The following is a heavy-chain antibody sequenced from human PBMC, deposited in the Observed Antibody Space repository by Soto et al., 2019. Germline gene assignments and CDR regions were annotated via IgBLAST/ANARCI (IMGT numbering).Heavy chain of an antibody. V-gene: IGHV1-8*01. CDR1: GYTFTSYD. CDR2: MNPNSGNT. J-gene: IGHJ4*02. CDR3: ARGRGMTTVTTTDY. D-gene: IGHD4-17*01. Sequence: QVQLVQSGAEVKKPGASVKVSCKASGYTFTSYDINWVRQATGQGLEWMGWMNPNSGNTGYAQKFKGRVTXXRXTXXSAAYMELSSLRSEDTAVYYCARGRGMTTVTTTDYWGQGTLVTVSS.